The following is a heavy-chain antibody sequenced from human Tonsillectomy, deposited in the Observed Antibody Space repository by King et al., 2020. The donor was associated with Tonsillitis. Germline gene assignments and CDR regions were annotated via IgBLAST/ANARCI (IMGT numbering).Heavy chain of an antibody. CDR2: VSWSASGT. V-gene: IGHV3-35*01. D-gene: IGHD4-11*01. J-gene: IGHJ6*03. CDR3: GSNLVTTGSVYYYMDV. CDR1: RFTFSDND. Sequence: VQLVESGGGLVQPGGSLRLSCAASRFTFSDNDMNWVHQAPGKGLEWVSSVSWSASGTHYADSVKGRFIISRDNSRNILYLRTNSLRAEETAAYSGGSNLVTTGSVYYYMDVWGKGTTVTVSS.